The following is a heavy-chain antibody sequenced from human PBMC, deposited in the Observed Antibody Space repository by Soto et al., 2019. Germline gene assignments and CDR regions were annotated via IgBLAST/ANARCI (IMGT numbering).Heavy chain of an antibody. D-gene: IGHD3-9*01. Sequence: EVKLVESGGDLVKPGGSLRLSCAASGYSFTDAWMNWVRQAPGKGLEWVGRIKSFADGGTTEYAAPVKGRFSISREDSTLTVFLQITSLQTEDTAVYYCTRRPKAADIGVGSLDFWGRGTLVTVSA. CDR3: TRRPKAADIGVGSLDF. CDR1: GYSFTDAW. J-gene: IGHJ4*02. V-gene: IGHV3-15*07. CDR2: IKSFADGGTT.